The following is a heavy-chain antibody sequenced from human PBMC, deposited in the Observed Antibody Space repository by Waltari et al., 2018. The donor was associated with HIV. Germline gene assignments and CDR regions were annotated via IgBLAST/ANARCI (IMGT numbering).Heavy chain of an antibody. CDR2: IKSKTDAGTT. D-gene: IGHD3-10*01. V-gene: IGHV3-15*01. J-gene: IGHJ4*02. Sequence: EVQLVESGGGLVKPGGSLRLSCEASGFTFSDARMNWVRQAPGKGLEWVGRIKSKTDAGTTDFAAPVKGRFTISRDDSKNTLDLQMSSLKTEDTAVYYCTTEIWIRAATQYWGQGTLVTVSS. CDR1: GFTFSDAR. CDR3: TTEIWIRAATQY.